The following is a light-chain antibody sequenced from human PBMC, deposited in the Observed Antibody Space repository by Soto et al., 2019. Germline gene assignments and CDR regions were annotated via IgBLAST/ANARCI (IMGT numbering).Light chain of an antibody. CDR3: GTWDDSLSAEV. CDR2: DTN. CDR1: SSNVGGNY. Sequence: QSVLTQPPSVSAAPGQKVTISCSGSSSNVGGNYVSWYQQSPGTAPKLLICDTNQRPSGIPHRFSGSKSGTSATLAITGLQAGDEADYYGGTWDDSLSAEVFGGGTKLTVL. J-gene: IGLJ2*01. V-gene: IGLV1-51*01.